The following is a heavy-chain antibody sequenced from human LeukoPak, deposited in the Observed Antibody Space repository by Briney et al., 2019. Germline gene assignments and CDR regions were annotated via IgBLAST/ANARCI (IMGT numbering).Heavy chain of an antibody. CDR1: RYTFTSYD. CDR3: ARVPFSIFGVVNPHPHWFDP. Sequence: ASVKVSCKASRYTFTSYDINWVRQATGQGLEWMGWMNPNSGNTGYAQKFQGRVTTTRNTSISTAYMELSSLRSEDTAVYYCARVPFSIFGVVNPHPHWFDPWGQGTLVTVSS. CDR2: MNPNSGNT. J-gene: IGHJ5*02. D-gene: IGHD3-3*01. V-gene: IGHV1-8*01.